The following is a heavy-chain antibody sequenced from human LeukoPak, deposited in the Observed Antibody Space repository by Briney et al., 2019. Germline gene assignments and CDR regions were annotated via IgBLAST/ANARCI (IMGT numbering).Heavy chain of an antibody. CDR1: GFTFTNHG. Sequence: PGGSLRLSCAASGFTFTNHGMHWVRQAPGKGLEWVAVIWYDGSNKYYADSVKGRFTISRDNSKNTLYLQMNSLRAEDTAVYYCARDLGYSSGWLWGQGTLVTVSS. D-gene: IGHD6-19*01. V-gene: IGHV3-33*08. J-gene: IGHJ4*02. CDR3: ARDLGYSSGWL. CDR2: IWYDGSNK.